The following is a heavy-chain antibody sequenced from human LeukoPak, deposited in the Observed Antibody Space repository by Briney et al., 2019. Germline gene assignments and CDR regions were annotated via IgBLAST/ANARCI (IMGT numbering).Heavy chain of an antibody. V-gene: IGHV4-39*01. J-gene: IGHJ4*02. CDR3: VKKGGWGGAASLIEF. CDR1: GVSITTSTHY. D-gene: IGHD2-15*01. Sequence: SETLSLTCTVSGVSITTSTHYWAWIRQPPGKGLEWIASMFYRGSTYYNASLRRRITLSVDTSVNQFSRKLSSVTASDTATFYWVKKGGWGGAASLIEFWGQGILVTVSS. CDR2: MFYRGST.